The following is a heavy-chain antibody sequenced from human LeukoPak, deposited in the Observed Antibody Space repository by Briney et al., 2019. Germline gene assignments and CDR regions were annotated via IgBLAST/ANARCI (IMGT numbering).Heavy chain of an antibody. V-gene: IGHV3-30*18. J-gene: IGHJ6*02. Sequence: GGSLRLSCAASGFTFSSYGMHWVRQAPGKGLEWVAVISYDGSNKYYADSVKGRFTISRDNSKNTLYLQMNSLRAEDTAVYYCAKDIVVVPAATYYYYYGMDVWGQGTTVTVSS. CDR1: GFTFSSYG. CDR3: AKDIVVVPAATYYYYYGMDV. D-gene: IGHD2-2*01. CDR2: ISYDGSNK.